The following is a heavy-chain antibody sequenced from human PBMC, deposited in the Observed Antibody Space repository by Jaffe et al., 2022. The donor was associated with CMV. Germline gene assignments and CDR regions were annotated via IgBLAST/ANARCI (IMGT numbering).Heavy chain of an antibody. CDR2: IDGPGNTI. CDR1: GFTFGDYY. J-gene: IGHJ4*02. CDR3: SRSNYGEDF. Sequence: QVHLVESGGGLVKPGGSLRLSCAASGFTFGDYYMTWTRQAPGKGLEWVSYIDGPGNTINYADSVRGRFTISRDNAKNSLYLQMNSLRAEDTAVYYCSRSNYGEDFWGRGTLVTVSS. V-gene: IGHV3-11*01. D-gene: IGHD3-16*01.